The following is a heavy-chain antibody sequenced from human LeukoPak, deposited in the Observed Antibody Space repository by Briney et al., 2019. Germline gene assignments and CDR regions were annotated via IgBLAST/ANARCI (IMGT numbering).Heavy chain of an antibody. CDR2: IKSKTDGGTA. CDR1: GFTFSDAW. Sequence: GGSLRLSCAASGFTFSDAWMSWVRQAPGKGLEWVDRIKSKTDGGTADFAAPVNGRFSISRDDSRYTVFLQMNSLRTEDTAVYYCTIDGVPTRTSRWYGYFDYWGQGTLVTVSS. V-gene: IGHV3-15*01. CDR3: TIDGVPTRTSRWYGYFDY. D-gene: IGHD6-13*01. J-gene: IGHJ4*02.